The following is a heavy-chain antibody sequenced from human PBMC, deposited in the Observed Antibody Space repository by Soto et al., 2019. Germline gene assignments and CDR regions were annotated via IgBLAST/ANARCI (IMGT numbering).Heavy chain of an antibody. J-gene: IGHJ4*02. CDR2: INHSGST. D-gene: IGHD6-13*01. Sequence: QVQLQQWGAGLLKPSETLSLTCAVYGGSFSGYYWSWIRQPPGKGLEWIGEINHSGSTNYNPSLKSRVTISVDPSKNQFSLKVSSVTAADTAVYYCARGGGSSSSWYRRRCRFDYWCQGTLVTVSS. V-gene: IGHV4-34*01. CDR3: ARGGGSSSSWYRRRCRFDY. CDR1: GGSFSGYY.